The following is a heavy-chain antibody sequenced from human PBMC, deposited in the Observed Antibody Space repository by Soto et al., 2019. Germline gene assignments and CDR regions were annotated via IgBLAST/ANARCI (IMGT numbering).Heavy chain of an antibody. D-gene: IGHD6-13*01. V-gene: IGHV3-30*03. Sequence: GGSLRLSCAASGFTFSSYSMNWVRQAPGKGLEWVAFISYDGRNKYYADSVKGRFTISRDNSKNTLYLQMNSLRTEDTAVYYCGREESSSWFYFDYWGQGTLVTVS. CDR2: ISYDGRNK. J-gene: IGHJ4*02. CDR3: GREESSSWFYFDY. CDR1: GFTFSSYS.